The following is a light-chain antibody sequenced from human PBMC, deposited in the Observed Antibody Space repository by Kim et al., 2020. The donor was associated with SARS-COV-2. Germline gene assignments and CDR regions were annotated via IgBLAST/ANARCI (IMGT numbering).Light chain of an antibody. J-gene: IGKJ2*01. CDR2: VAS. CDR3: MQYDDLPYT. CDR1: QDISYR. Sequence: DIQMTQSPSSLSASAGDRVTITCQANQDISYRLNWYQQKAGKAPKPLICVASKLQAGFPSRFSGSGSGTQFTFTITNLQPEDTGTYYCMQYDDLPYTFGRGTKLEI. V-gene: IGKV1-33*01.